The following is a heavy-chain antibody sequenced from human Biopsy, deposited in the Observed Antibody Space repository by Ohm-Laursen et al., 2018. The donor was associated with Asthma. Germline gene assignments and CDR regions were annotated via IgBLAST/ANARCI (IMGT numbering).Heavy chain of an antibody. D-gene: IGHD4-17*01. CDR1: GFTVSSNG. Sequence: SLRLSCSASGFTVSSNGMSWVRQPPGKGLEWVSVIYSGGGTFYADSVKGRFTVSRDNSKNTLFLQMNSLRAEDTAVYYCTRTTTVTTTYAIDVWGRGTTVTVSS. CDR2: IYSGGGT. J-gene: IGHJ6*02. CDR3: TRTTTVTTTYAIDV. V-gene: IGHV3-53*01.